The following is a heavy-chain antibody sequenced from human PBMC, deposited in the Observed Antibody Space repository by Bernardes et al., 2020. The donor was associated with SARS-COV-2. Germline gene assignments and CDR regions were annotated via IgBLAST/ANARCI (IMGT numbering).Heavy chain of an antibody. J-gene: IGHJ5*02. V-gene: IGHV4-59*01. CDR3: ARVENIATYYYDSSGKWFDP. CDR2: IYYSGRT. D-gene: IGHD3-22*01. CDR1: GGSISSYY. Sequence: SETLSLTCTVSGGSISSYYWSWIRQPPGKGLEWIGYIYYSGRTNYNPSLKSRVTISVDTSKNQFSLKLSSVTAADTAVYYCARVENIATYYYDSSGKWFDPWGQGTLVTVSS.